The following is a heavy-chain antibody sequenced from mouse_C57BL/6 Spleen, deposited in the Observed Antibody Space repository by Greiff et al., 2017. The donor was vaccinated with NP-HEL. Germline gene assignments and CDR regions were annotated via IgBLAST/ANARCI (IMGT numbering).Heavy chain of an antibody. Sequence: EVMLVESGGGLVQPGGSLKLSCAASGFTFSDYYMYWVRQTPEKRLEWVAYISNGGGSTYYPDTVKGRFTISRDNAKNTLYLQMSRLKSEDTAMYYCARRGSSGAWFAYWGQGTLVTVSA. CDR1: GFTFSDYY. J-gene: IGHJ3*01. CDR3: ARRGSSGAWFAY. V-gene: IGHV5-12*01. D-gene: IGHD3-2*02. CDR2: ISNGGGST.